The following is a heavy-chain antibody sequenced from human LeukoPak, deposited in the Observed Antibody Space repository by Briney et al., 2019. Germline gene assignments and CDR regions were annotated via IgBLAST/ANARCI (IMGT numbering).Heavy chain of an antibody. V-gene: IGHV4-34*01. CDR3: ATLAARRYNYYYYYMDV. CDR1: GGSFSGYY. J-gene: IGHJ6*03. CDR2: INHSGGT. Sequence: PSETLSLTCAVYGGSFSGYYWSWIRQPPGKGLEWIGEINHSGGTNYNPSLKSRVTISVDTSKNQFSLKLSSVTAADTAVYYCATLAARRYNYYYYYMDVWGKGTTVTVSS. D-gene: IGHD6-6*01.